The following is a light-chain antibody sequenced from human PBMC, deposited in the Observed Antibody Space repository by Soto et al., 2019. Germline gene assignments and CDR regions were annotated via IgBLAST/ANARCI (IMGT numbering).Light chain of an antibody. V-gene: IGLV2-14*03. J-gene: IGLJ1*01. Sequence: LSQPASVSDSPGQSITISCTGTSSDIGGNDYVSWYRQYPGEAPKLIIYDVANRPSGVSNRFSGSKSGNTASLIISGLQAEDEADYYCVSFTTSRSYVFGTGTKVTVL. CDR3: VSFTTSRSYV. CDR1: SSDIGGNDY. CDR2: DVA.